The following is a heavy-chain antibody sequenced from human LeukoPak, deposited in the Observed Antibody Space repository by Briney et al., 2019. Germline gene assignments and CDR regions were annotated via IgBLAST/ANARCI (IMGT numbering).Heavy chain of an antibody. CDR3: AKEDRITVAAHRRAFDY. CDR2: IYYSGST. J-gene: IGHJ4*02. D-gene: IGHD6-19*01. CDR1: GGSISSGGYY. V-gene: IGHV4-31*03. Sequence: SQTLSLTCTVSGGSISSGGYYWSWIRQHPGKGLEWIGYIYYSGSTYYNPSLKSRVTISVDTSKNQFSLKLSSVTAADTAVYYCAKEDRITVAAHRRAFDYWGQGTLVTVSS.